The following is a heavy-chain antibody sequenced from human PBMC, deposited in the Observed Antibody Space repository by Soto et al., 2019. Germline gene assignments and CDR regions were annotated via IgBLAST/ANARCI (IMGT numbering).Heavy chain of an antibody. CDR1: GYTFTHYY. CDR3: ATSVNSAMAFDY. J-gene: IGHJ4*02. CDR2: INPNGGST. Sequence: QVQLVQSGAEVKKPGASVKVSCKATGYTFTHYYIHWVRQAPGQGLEWMGIINPNGGSTTYAQKFRAGFTMTRDTSTSTVYMELSSLRSEDSAVYYCATSVNSAMAFDYWGQGTLVTVSS. V-gene: IGHV1-46*01. D-gene: IGHD5-18*01.